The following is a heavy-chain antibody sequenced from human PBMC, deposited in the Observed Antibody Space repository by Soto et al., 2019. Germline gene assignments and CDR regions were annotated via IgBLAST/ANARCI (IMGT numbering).Heavy chain of an antibody. CDR3: AIDLFRRSGSVAP. Sequence: CSVSYGYSCRFYWRCIIKTKGKGLEWIGYIYYSGSTNYNPSLKSRVTISVDTSKNQFSLKLSSVTAADTVLSYYAIDLFRRSGSVAPCGQVTLFAVSS. V-gene: IGHV4-59*01. D-gene: IGHD6-6*01. CDR2: IYYSGST. CDR1: YGYSCRFY. J-gene: IGHJ5*02.